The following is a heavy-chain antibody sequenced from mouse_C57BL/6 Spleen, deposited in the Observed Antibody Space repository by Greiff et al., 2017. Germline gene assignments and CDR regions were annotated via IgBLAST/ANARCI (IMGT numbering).Heavy chain of an antibody. CDR2: IWSGGST. D-gene: IGHD2-4*01. V-gene: IGHV2-2*01. Sequence: VKLVESGPGLVQPSQSLSITCTVSGFSLTSSGVHWVRQSPGTGLEWLGVIWSGGSTDYNAAFISRLNISKDNSKSQVFFKMNSLHADDTAIYYCARGGVDYDYEWFAYWGQGTLVTVSA. CDR3: ARGGVDYDYEWFAY. CDR1: GFSLTSSG. J-gene: IGHJ3*01.